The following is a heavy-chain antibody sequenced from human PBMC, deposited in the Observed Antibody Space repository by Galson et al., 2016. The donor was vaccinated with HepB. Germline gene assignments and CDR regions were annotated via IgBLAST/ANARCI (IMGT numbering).Heavy chain of an antibody. V-gene: IGHV4-61*01. CDR1: GDSISSSSSY. CDR2: INTGGDT. Sequence: SETLSLTCTVSGDSISSSSSYWAWIRQSPGKGLEWVGYINTGGDTNYNPSLKSRVTISVDTSKKQFSLTLKSVIAADTAVYYCARDSRAGSGMDVWGQGTTVTVSS. CDR3: ARDSRAGSGMDV. J-gene: IGHJ6*02.